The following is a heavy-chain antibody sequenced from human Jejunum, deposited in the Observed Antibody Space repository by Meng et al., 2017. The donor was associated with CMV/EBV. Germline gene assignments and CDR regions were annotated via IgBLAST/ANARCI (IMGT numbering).Heavy chain of an antibody. V-gene: IGHV3-30*02. CDR1: GFTFSTYG. D-gene: IGHD6-6*01. CDR2: IRNDGSNK. Sequence: GQLGGSGGGVVQPGESLRLSWATSGFTFSTYGMHWVRQAPGKGLEWVTFIRNDGSNKYYVDSVKGRFTTSRDNSKNTVYLQVNSLRVEDTAVYYCVKEGLEYWGQGTLVTVSS. CDR3: VKEGLEY. J-gene: IGHJ4*02.